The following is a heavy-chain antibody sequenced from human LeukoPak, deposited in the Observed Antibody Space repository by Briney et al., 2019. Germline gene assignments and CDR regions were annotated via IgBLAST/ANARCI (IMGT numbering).Heavy chain of an antibody. CDR2: IRHDGSNI. J-gene: IGHJ4*02. CDR1: GFGIRHCY. V-gene: IGHV3-7*04. CDR3: ARDGSGRDFSLDY. D-gene: IGHD3-10*01. Sequence: LSCVASGFGIRHCYMSWVRPAPGKGLDWVADIRHDGSNIYSVDSVRGRFTISRDNAKNSLFLQMNSLKDEDTAVYYCARDGSGRDFSLDYWGQGTLVTVSS.